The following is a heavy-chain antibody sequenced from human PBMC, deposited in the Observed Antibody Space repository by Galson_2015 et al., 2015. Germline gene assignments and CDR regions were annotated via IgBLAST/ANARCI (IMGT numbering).Heavy chain of an antibody. CDR3: ARDPNYDSSGYYVD. J-gene: IGHJ4*02. Sequence: SETLSLTCAVSVGSISSSNWWNWVRQPPGKGLEWIGEIYHSGSTNYNPSLKSRVTISVDKSKNQFSLKLSSVTAADTAVYYCARDPNYDSSGYYVDWGQGTLVTVFS. CDR2: IYHSGST. V-gene: IGHV4-4*02. D-gene: IGHD3-22*01. CDR1: VGSISSSNW.